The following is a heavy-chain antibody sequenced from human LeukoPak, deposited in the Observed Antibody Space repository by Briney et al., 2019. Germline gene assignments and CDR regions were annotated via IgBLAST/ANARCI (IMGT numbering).Heavy chain of an antibody. V-gene: IGHV3-15*01. CDR2: IKSKTDGGTT. D-gene: IGHD2-15*01. CDR3: TTLYCSGGRCDY. Sequence: GGSLRLSCAASGFTFSNAWMNWVRQAPGKGLEWVGRIKSKTDGGTTDYAAPVKGRFTISRDDSKTTLYLQMNSLKTEDTAVYYCTTLYCSGGRCDYWGQGTLVTVSS. J-gene: IGHJ4*02. CDR1: GFTFSNAW.